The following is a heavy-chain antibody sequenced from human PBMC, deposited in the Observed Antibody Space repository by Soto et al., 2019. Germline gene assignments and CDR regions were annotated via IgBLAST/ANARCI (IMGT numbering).Heavy chain of an antibody. CDR3: ARDLRALNDYGDYFDY. CDR2: ISAYNGNT. CDR1: GYTFTSYG. D-gene: IGHD4-17*01. J-gene: IGHJ4*02. Sequence: ASVKVCCKASGYTFTSYGIRWVRQAPGQGLEWMGWISAYNGNTNYAQKLQGRVTMTTDTSTSTAYMELRSLRSDDTAVYYCARDLRALNDYGDYFDYWGQGTLVTVSS. V-gene: IGHV1-18*01.